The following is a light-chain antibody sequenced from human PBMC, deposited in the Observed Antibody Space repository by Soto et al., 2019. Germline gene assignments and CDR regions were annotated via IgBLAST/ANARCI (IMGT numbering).Light chain of an antibody. V-gene: IGKV3-11*01. CDR1: QSVSNY. J-gene: IGKJ4*01. Sequence: EIVLTQSPATLSLSPGERATLSCRASQSVSNYLAWYQQKPGQAPRLLIYDASNRATGIPARFSGSRSGTDFTLTISSLEPEDFAVYYCQQRSIWPLGTFGGGTKVDIK. CDR3: QQRSIWPLGT. CDR2: DAS.